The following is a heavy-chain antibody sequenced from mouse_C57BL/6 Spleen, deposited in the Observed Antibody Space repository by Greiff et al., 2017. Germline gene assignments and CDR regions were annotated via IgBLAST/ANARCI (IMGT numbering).Heavy chain of an antibody. D-gene: IGHD2-12*01. Sequence: VQLQQPGAELVRPGSSVKLSCKASGYTFTSYWMPWVKQRPIQGLEWIGNIDPSDSDTHYNQKFKNKATLTVDKSSSTAYMQLSSLTSEDSAVYYCARWDSDCMRYYFDYWGQGTTLTVSS. CDR3: ARWDSDCMRYYFDY. J-gene: IGHJ2*01. CDR1: GYTFTSYW. V-gene: IGHV1-52*01. CDR2: IDPSDSDT.